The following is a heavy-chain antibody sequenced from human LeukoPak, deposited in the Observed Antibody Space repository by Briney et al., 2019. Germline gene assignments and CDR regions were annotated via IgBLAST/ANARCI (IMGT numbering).Heavy chain of an antibody. D-gene: IGHD6-13*01. J-gene: IGHJ4*02. CDR3: AATRIRSSSSWFPAFDF. CDR2: IYYTGAT. Sequence: PSETLSLTCTVSGGSISSSSYYWGWIRQPPGKGLEWIGYIYYTGATYYNPSLKSRLSMSMDTSKNQISLRLTSVTAADTAVYFCAATRIRSSSSWFPAFDFWGQGSLVTVSS. V-gene: IGHV4-39*07. CDR1: GGSISSSSYY.